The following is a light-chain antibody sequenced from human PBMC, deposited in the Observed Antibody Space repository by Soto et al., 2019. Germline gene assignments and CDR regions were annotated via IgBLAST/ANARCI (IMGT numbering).Light chain of an antibody. J-gene: IGKJ2*01. CDR3: QQRSNWPPYT. CDR2: AAS. Sequence: EIVLTQSPGTLSLSPGERATLSCRASQSISSSYLAWYQQKPGQAPRLLIYAASSRATGIPDRFSGSGSGTDFTLTISRLEPEDFAVYYCQQRSNWPPYTFGQGTKLEIK. CDR1: QSISSSY. V-gene: IGKV3D-20*02.